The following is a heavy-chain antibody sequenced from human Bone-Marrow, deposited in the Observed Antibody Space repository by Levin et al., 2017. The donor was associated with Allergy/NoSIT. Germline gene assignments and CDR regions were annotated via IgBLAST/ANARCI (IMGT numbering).Heavy chain of an antibody. CDR2: MSHSGST. Sequence: PGGSLRLSCTVSGASIRSYHWSWIRQPPGKGLEWIGYMSHSGSTNYNPSLKSRVTISVDTSKNQFSLKLRSVTAADTAVYYCARDSRDYGDYGGYFDYWGRGTLVTVSS. CDR3: ARDSRDYGDYGGYFDY. CDR1: GASIRSYH. D-gene: IGHD4-17*01. J-gene: IGHJ4*02. V-gene: IGHV4-59*01.